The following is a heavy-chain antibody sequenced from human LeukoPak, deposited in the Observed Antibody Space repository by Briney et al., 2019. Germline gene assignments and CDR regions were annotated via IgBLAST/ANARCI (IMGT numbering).Heavy chain of an antibody. J-gene: IGHJ4*02. CDR3: ARRVPYTSLSVYFDY. Sequence: GGSLSLFHALSGLTLRSYCMRWVRQAPGKGREWVSSISVDGRSTYYADSVKGRFTISKANSKNTMYLQMNNLRVEDTAIYYCARRVPYTSLSVYFDYWGQGTLVTVSS. D-gene: IGHD3-3*01. V-gene: IGHV3-23*01. CDR2: ISVDGRST. CDR1: GLTLRSYC.